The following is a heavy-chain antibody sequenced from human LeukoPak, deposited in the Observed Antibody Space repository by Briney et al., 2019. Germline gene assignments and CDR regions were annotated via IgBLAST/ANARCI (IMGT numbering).Heavy chain of an antibody. CDR3: ASRADYYDSSGPYDAFDI. J-gene: IGHJ3*02. CDR1: GGSISSGGYY. D-gene: IGHD3-22*01. CDR2: IYYSGST. V-gene: IGHV4-31*03. Sequence: SETLSLTCTVSGGSISSGGYYWSWVRQHPGKGLEWIGYIYYSGSTYYNPSLKSRVTISVDTSKNQFSLKLSSVTAADTAVYYCASRADYYDSSGPYDAFDIWGQGTMVTVSS.